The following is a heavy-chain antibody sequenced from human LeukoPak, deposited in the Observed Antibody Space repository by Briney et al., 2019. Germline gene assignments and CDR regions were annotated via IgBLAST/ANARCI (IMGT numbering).Heavy chain of an antibody. J-gene: IGHJ3*02. D-gene: IGHD3-22*01. Sequence: SETLSLTCAVYGGSFSGYYWSWIRQPPGKGLEWIGEINHSGSTNYNPSLKSRVTISVDTSKNQFSLKLSSVTAADTAVYYCARLHDSSGYYSGAFDIWGQGTMVTVSS. CDR3: ARLHDSSGYYSGAFDI. V-gene: IGHV4-34*01. CDR1: GGSFSGYY. CDR2: INHSGST.